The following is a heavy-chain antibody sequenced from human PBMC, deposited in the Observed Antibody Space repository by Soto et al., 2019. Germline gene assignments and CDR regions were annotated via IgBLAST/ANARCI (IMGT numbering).Heavy chain of an antibody. D-gene: IGHD1-1*01. CDR3: AKDWPGTRTPGLXW. V-gene: IGHV3-23*01. Sequence: GGSLRLSCAPSGFTFSDYAMSWVRQAPGKGLEWVSSITKDGTATNYADPVKGRFTISRDNSRNTLYLQMNSLRAEDTALYYCAKDWPGTRTPGLXWWGLGTLVXVSS. CDR2: ITKDGTAT. CDR1: GFTFSDYA. J-gene: IGHJ4*02.